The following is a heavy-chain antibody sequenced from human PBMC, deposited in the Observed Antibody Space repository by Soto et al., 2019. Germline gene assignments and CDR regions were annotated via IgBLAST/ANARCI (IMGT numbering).Heavy chain of an antibody. CDR3: ARHWNDDGLSRFDC. D-gene: IGHD1-1*01. CDR2: ISIYSGNT. CDR1: GYSFDTYG. V-gene: IGHV1-18*01. Sequence: QVQLVQSGAEVKKSGASVKVSCKASGYSFDTYGITWVRQAPGQGLEWLGWISIYSGNTHYAQKVQDRLTLTRDISTSTAYMELRSLRSDDTAVYYCARHWNDDGLSRFDCWGQGTLVTVSS. J-gene: IGHJ4*02.